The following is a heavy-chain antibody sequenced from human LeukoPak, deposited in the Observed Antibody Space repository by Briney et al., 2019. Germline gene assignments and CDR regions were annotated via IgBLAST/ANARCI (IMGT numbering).Heavy chain of an antibody. V-gene: IGHV4-61*02. CDR1: GGSISSGSYY. CDR2: IFTSGST. Sequence: SETLSLACTVSGGSISSGSYYWSWIRQPAGTGLEWIGRIFTSGSTKYNPSLKSRVTISVDTSKNQFSLKLSSVTAADTAVYYCARDLGFNPGFYYYYMDVWGKGTTVTVSS. D-gene: IGHD2-15*01. J-gene: IGHJ6*03. CDR3: ARDLGFNPGFYYYYMDV.